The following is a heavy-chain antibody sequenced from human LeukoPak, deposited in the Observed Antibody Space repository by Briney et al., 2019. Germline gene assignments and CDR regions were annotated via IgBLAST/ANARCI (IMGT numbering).Heavy chain of an antibody. CDR1: GGSISSYY. D-gene: IGHD6-6*01. CDR2: IYYSGST. CDR3: AGGWEYSSSSLWFDP. V-gene: IGHV4-59*01. J-gene: IGHJ5*02. Sequence: PSETLSLTCTVSGGSISSYYWSWIWQPPGKGLEWVGYIYYSGSTNYNPSLKSRVTISVDTSKNQFSLKLSSVTAADTAVYYCAGGWEYSSSSLWFDPWGQGTLVTVSS.